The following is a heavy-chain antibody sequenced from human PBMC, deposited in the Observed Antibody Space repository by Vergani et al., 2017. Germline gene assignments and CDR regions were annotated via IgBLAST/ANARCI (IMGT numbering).Heavy chain of an antibody. CDR1: GYTFTGYY. J-gene: IGHJ4*02. CDR3: ARDGDILTGYYKFDY. CDR2: INPNSGGT. D-gene: IGHD3-9*01. V-gene: IGHV1-2*02. Sequence: QVQLVQSGAEVKKPGASVKVSCKASGYTFTGYYMHWVRQAPGQGIEWMGWINPNSGGTNYAQKFQGRVTITRDTSISTAYMELSRLRSDDTAVYYCARDGDILTGYYKFDYWGQGTLVTVSS.